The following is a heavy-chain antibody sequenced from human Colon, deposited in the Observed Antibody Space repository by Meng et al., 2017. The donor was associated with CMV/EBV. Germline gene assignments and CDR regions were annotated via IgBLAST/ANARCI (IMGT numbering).Heavy chain of an antibody. CDR3: ARFYFDSARRNALDI. Sequence: GGYVSSDPFYVTWLRQPPGKGLEWIAYMHYRGTTYYNPSLRSRVTISVESSKNQFSLKLNSVTATDTAVYYCARFYFDSARRNALDIWGPGTLVTVSS. CDR1: GGYVSSDPFY. J-gene: IGHJ3*02. D-gene: IGHD3-10*01. V-gene: IGHV4-30-4*01. CDR2: MHYRGTT.